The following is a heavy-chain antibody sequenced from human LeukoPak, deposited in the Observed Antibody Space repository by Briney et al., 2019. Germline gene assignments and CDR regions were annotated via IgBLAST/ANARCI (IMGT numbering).Heavy chain of an antibody. J-gene: IGHJ4*02. D-gene: IGHD2-21*01. CDR2: IDPTDSYT. V-gene: IGHV5-10-1*01. CDR3: ERPDCAGANCYLLLY. Sequence: TGESLKISCKGSGYSFTSYWISWVRQMPGKGLEWMGKIDPTDSYTNYSPSFQGHVTFSADKSTSTAYLQWSSLKASDTAIYYCERPDCAGANCYLLLYWGKGTLVTVSS. CDR1: GYSFTSYW.